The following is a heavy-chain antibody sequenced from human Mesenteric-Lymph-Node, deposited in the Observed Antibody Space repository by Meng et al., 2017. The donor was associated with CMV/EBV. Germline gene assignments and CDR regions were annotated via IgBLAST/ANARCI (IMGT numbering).Heavy chain of an antibody. Sequence: SGFTFSSYGMHWVRQAPGKGLEWVAFIQYDGSNEYYVGSVKGRFTISRDNSKNTLYLQMNSLRAEDTAVYYCAKGGGGSSFSSSRFDPWGQGTLVTVSS. CDR1: GFTFSSYG. D-gene: IGHD5-12*01. V-gene: IGHV3-30*02. CDR3: AKGGGGSSFSSSRFDP. J-gene: IGHJ5*02. CDR2: IQYDGSNE.